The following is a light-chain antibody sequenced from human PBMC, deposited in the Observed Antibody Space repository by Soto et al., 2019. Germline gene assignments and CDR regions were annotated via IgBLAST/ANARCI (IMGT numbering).Light chain of an antibody. CDR2: TAT. CDR1: QDIANW. V-gene: IGKV1-12*01. CDR3: HQSHTFPFA. Sequence: DIQMTQSPASVSASVGDRFTMTCRASQDIANWVAWYQQKPGTAPKALIFTATTLHRGVPSRFSGGGSGTEFSLTISSLQPEDFATYYCHQSHTFPFAFGQGTKVDI. J-gene: IGKJ2*01.